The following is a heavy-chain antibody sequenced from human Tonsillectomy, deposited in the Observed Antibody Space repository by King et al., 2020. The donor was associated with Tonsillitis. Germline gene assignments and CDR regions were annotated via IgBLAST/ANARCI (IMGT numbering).Heavy chain of an antibody. V-gene: IGHV1-18*01. CDR1: GYTFTRYA. D-gene: IGHD2-2*01. CDR2: ISPYNGNT. CDR3: ARDPRHCSSSSCYGKLYFYYYLDV. J-gene: IGHJ6*03. Sequence: QLVQSGTEVKKPGASVKVSCKASGYTFTRYAISWVRQAPGQGLEWMGWISPYNGNTNYAQKLQDRITMTIDTSTSTAYMELRSLRSDDTAVYYCARDPRHCSSSSCYGKLYFYYYLDVWGKGTTVTVSS.